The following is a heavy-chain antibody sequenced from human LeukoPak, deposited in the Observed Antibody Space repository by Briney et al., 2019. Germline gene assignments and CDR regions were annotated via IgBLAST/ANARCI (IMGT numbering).Heavy chain of an antibody. CDR1: GGSISSSSYY. Sequence: PSETLSLTCTVSGGSISSSSYYWGWSRQPPGKGVEWIGSIYYSGSTYYNPSLKSRVTICVYTSKNQFSLKLSSVTAADTAVYYCARHLADFWSGDDAFDIWGQGTMVTVSS. V-gene: IGHV4-39*01. CDR2: IYYSGST. D-gene: IGHD3-3*01. CDR3: ARHLADFWSGDDAFDI. J-gene: IGHJ3*02.